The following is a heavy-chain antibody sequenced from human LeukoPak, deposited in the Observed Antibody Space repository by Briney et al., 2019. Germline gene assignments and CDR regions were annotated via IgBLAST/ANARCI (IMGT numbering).Heavy chain of an antibody. CDR2: IYYSGST. CDR3: ARRRRIAVAGSWFDP. Sequence: PSETLSLTCTVSGGSISSSSYYWGWIRQPPGKGLEWIGSIYYSGSTYYNPSLKSPVTISVDTSKNQFSLKLSSVTAADTAVYYCARRRRIAVAGSWFDPWGQGTLVTVSS. J-gene: IGHJ5*02. CDR1: GGSISSSSYY. D-gene: IGHD6-19*01. V-gene: IGHV4-39*01.